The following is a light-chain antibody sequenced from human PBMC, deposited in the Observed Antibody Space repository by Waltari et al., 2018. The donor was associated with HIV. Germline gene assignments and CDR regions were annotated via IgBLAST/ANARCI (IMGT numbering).Light chain of an antibody. Sequence: QSALTQPASVSGSPGQSITISCTGASSAIGNYKYVSWYQHHPGIAPKLIIYEDNNRPSGVSNRFSGSKSGKTASLTISGLQAEDESDYYCSSYTDSSVIFGGGTKVTVL. CDR1: SSAIGNYKY. CDR3: SSYTDSSVI. CDR2: EDN. J-gene: IGLJ2*01. V-gene: IGLV2-14*01.